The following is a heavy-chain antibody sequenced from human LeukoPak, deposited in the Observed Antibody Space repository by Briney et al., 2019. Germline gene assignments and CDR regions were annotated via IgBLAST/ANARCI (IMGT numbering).Heavy chain of an antibody. CDR2: INPSGGST. CDR1: GYTFTGYY. Sequence: ASVKVSCKASGYTFTGYYMHWVRQAPGQGLEWMGWINPSGGSTNYAQKFQGRVTMTRDMSTTTVYMELSSLRSEDTAVYYCATSGSFPSYFDYWGQGTLVTVSS. D-gene: IGHD1-26*01. J-gene: IGHJ4*02. V-gene: IGHV1-46*01. CDR3: ATSGSFPSYFDY.